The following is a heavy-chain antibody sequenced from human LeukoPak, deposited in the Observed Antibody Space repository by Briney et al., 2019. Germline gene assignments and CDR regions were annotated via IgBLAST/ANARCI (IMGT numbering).Heavy chain of an antibody. Sequence: GASVKVSCKASGYTFTSYDINWVRQATGQGLEWMGWMKPNSGNTGYAQKFQGRVTMTRNTSISTAYMELSSLRSEDTAVYYCARGSKVPRVLGFLYYYGSGSYYTFDYWGQGTLVTVSS. V-gene: IGHV1-8*01. J-gene: IGHJ4*02. CDR3: ARGSKVPRVLGFLYYYGSGSYYTFDY. CDR2: MKPNSGNT. D-gene: IGHD3-10*01. CDR1: GYTFTSYD.